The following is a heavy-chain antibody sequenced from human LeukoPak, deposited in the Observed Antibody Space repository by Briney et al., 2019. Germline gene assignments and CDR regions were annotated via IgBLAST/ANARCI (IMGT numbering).Heavy chain of an antibody. CDR1: GGSISSYY. D-gene: IGHD6-19*01. V-gene: IGHV4-59*01. CDR3: ARAIAVAGKGFDY. Sequence: SETLSLTCTVSGGSISSYYWSWIRQPPGKGLEWIGYIYYSGSTNYNPSLRSRVTISVDTSKNQFSLKLSSVTAADTAVYYCARAIAVAGKGFDYWGQGTLVTVSS. J-gene: IGHJ4*02. CDR2: IYYSGST.